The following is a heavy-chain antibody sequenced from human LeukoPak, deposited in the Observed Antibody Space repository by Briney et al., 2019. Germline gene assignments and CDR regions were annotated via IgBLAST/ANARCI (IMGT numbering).Heavy chain of an antibody. CDR3: ARAYSSSSATLGY. D-gene: IGHD6-6*01. J-gene: IGHJ4*02. Sequence: SETLSLTCTVSGGSISSSSYYWGWIRQPPGKGLEWIGSIYYTGKTNYNPSLKSRVSISVDASKNQFSLRLNSVTAADAAIYYCARAYSSSSATLGYWGQGTLVTVSS. CDR1: GGSISSSSYY. V-gene: IGHV4-39*07. CDR2: IYYTGKT.